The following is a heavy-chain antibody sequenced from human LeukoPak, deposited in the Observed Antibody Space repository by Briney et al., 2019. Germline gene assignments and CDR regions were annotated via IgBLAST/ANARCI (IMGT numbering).Heavy chain of an antibody. D-gene: IGHD2-2*02. J-gene: IGHJ4*02. CDR2: ISSGSTYI. V-gene: IGHV3-21*01. CDR3: ARALSDAPTLGYCSGTSCYTAY. Sequence: PGGSLRLSCAASGFTFSSYSMNWVRQAPGKGLEWVSSISSGSTYIYYADSLKGRFTISRDSAKNSLYLQMNSLRAEDTAVYYCARALSDAPTLGYCSGTSCYTAYWGQGTLVTVSS. CDR1: GFTFSSYS.